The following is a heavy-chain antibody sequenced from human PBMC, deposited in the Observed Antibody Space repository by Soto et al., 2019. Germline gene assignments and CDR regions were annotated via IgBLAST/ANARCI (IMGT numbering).Heavy chain of an antibody. CDR2: INPSGGST. Sequence: EASVKVSCKASEYTFTSYFMHWVRQAPGQGLEWMGIINPSGGSTSYAQKFQGRVTMTRDTSTSTVYMEVSSLRSEDTAVYYCACSSNWRKIFDYWGLGTLVTVSS. CDR3: ACSSNWRKIFDY. V-gene: IGHV1-46*01. J-gene: IGHJ4*02. CDR1: EYTFTSYF. D-gene: IGHD6-13*01.